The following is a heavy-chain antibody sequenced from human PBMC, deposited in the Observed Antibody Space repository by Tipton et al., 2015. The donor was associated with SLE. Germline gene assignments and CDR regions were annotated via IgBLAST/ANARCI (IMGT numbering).Heavy chain of an antibody. CDR1: GGSISSHY. CDR2: IYYSGST. V-gene: IGHV4-59*11. Sequence: LRLSCTVSGGSISSHYWSWIRQPPGKGLEWIGYIYYSGSTNYNPSLKSRVTISVDTSKNQFSPKLSSVTAADTAVYYCARGSGGSSSDAFDIWGQGTMVTVSS. CDR3: ARGSGGSSSDAFDI. D-gene: IGHD6-6*01. J-gene: IGHJ3*02.